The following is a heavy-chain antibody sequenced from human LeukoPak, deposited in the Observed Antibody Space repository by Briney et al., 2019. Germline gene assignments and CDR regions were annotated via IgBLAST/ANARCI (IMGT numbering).Heavy chain of an antibody. D-gene: IGHD1-1*01. V-gene: IGHV1-2*02. CDR3: ARRQLERPRLFDY. Sequence: ASVKVSCKASGYTFTGYYMHWMRQAPGQGLEWMGWINPNSGGTNYAQKFQGRVTMTRDTSISTAYMELSRLRSDDTAVYYCARRQLERPRLFDYWGQGTLVTVSS. J-gene: IGHJ4*02. CDR2: INPNSGGT. CDR1: GYTFTGYY.